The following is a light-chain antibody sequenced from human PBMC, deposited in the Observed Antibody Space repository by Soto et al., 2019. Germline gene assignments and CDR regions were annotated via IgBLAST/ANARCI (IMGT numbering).Light chain of an antibody. CDR1: QSVSSTY. CDR3: QQYRT. J-gene: IGKJ1*01. CDR2: GAS. V-gene: IGKV3-20*01. Sequence: EIVLTQSPGTLSLSPGERATLSCRASQSVSSTYLAWYQQKPGQAPRLLIYGASSRATGIPDRFSGSGSGTDFTLPLSRLEPEDFAVYYCQQYRTFGQGTKGDIK.